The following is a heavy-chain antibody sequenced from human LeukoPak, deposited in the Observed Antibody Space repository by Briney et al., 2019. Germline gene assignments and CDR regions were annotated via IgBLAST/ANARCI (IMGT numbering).Heavy chain of an antibody. J-gene: IGHJ6*03. V-gene: IGHV3-23*01. CDR3: ARDPYSGSYGNCYYYFMDV. D-gene: IGHD1-26*01. CDR2: ISGSGSST. Sequence: AGGSLRLSCAASGFMLSSYWMSWVRQAPGKGLEWVSAISGSGSSTYYAASVKGRFTISRDNSKNSLYLQMNSLRAEDTAVYYCARDPYSGSYGNCYYYFMDVWGKGTTVTISS. CDR1: GFMLSSYW.